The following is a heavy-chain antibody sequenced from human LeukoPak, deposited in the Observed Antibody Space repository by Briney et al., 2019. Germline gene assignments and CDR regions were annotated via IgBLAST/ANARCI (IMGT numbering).Heavy chain of an antibody. CDR3: ARSSTWLSYGMDV. V-gene: IGHV3-7*01. CDR2: IKQDGSEK. J-gene: IGHJ6*02. Sequence: GGSLRLSCAASGFTFSNYWMSWVRQAPGKGLEWVANIKQDGSEKYYVYSVKGRFTISRDNAKNSLYLQMNGLRAEDTAVYYCARSSTWLSYGMDVRGQGTTVTVSS. CDR1: GFTFSNYW. D-gene: IGHD6-19*01.